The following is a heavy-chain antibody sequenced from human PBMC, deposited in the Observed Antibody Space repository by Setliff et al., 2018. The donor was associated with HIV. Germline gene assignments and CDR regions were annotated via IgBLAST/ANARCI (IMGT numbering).Heavy chain of an antibody. CDR3: AKGGYGGAYYVAGY. D-gene: IGHD5-18*01. J-gene: IGHJ4*02. CDR2: IYKAGKT. CDR1: GFRVTETY. V-gene: IGHV3-53*01. Sequence: GALRLSCEASGFRVTETYMAWVRQAPGKGLEWVTLIYKAGKTYYADFVKGRFTIARDDTKNTVSLQMTNLEPGDTAMYYCAKGGYGGAYYVAGYWGQGTKVTVSS.